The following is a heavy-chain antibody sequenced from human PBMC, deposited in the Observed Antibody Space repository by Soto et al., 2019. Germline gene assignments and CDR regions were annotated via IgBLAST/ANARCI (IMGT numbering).Heavy chain of an antibody. CDR3: ARVRPLYGSGSYYYYYRMDV. D-gene: IGHD3-10*01. CDR2: MNPNSGNT. CDR1: GYTFTSYD. V-gene: IGHV1-8*01. J-gene: IGHJ6*02. Sequence: ASVKVSCKASGYTFTSYDINWVRQATGQGLEWMGWMNPNSGNTGYAQKFQGRVTMTRNTSISTAYMELSSLRSEDTAVYYCARVRPLYGSGSYYYYYRMDVWGQGTTVTVSS.